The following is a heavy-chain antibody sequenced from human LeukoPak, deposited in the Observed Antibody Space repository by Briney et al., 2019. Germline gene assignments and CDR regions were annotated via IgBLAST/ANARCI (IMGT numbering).Heavy chain of an antibody. CDR2: INLNTGGT. J-gene: IGHJ4*02. CDR1: GYTFTGFY. CDR3: ARGSGWYSGMDY. V-gene: IGHV1-2*02. D-gene: IGHD6-19*01. Sequence: ASVKVSCKASGYTFTGFYMHWVRQAPGQGLEWMGWINLNTGGTNYGQRFQGRVTMTRDTSISTAYMDLNRLTSDDTAVYYCARGSGWYSGMDYWGQGTLVTVFS.